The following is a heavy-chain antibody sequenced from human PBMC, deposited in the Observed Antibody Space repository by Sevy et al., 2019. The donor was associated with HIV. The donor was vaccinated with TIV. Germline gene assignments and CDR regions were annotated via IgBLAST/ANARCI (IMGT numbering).Heavy chain of an antibody. Sequence: SETLSLTCAVYGGSFSDDYWTWIRQPPGKGLEWIGEINHSGIINYNPSLKRRVTISVDTSKNQFSLKLSSVTAADTAVYYCARADSSAYFDYWGQGTLVTVSS. V-gene: IGHV4-34*01. D-gene: IGHD6-19*01. CDR2: INHSGII. CDR3: ARADSSAYFDY. J-gene: IGHJ4*02. CDR1: GGSFSDDY.